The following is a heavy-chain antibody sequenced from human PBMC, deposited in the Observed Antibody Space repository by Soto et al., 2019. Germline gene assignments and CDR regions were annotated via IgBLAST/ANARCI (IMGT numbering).Heavy chain of an antibody. Sequence: QVQLQQWGAGLLKPSETLSLTCAVYGGSFSGYYWSWIRQPPGKGLEWIGEINHSGSTNYNPSLRSRVTISVDTSKNEFSLKLSSVTPADTAVYYWASGPKAYLRSNWFDPWGQGTLVTVSS. CDR3: ASGPKAYLRSNWFDP. CDR1: GGSFSGYY. V-gene: IGHV4-34*01. CDR2: INHSGST. J-gene: IGHJ5*02.